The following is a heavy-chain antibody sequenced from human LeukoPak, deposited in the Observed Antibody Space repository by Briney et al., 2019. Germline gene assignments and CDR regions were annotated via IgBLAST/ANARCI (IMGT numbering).Heavy chain of an antibody. CDR3: AEAGHRGVDFDYYMDV. D-gene: IGHD3-9*01. J-gene: IGHJ6*03. V-gene: IGHV4-39*07. Sequence: SETLSLTCTVSGGSISSSSYYWGWIRQPPGKGLEWIGSIYYSGSTYYNPSLKSRVTISVDTSKNQFSLKLSSVTAADTAVYYCAEAGHRGVDFDYYMDVWGKGTTVTVSS. CDR2: IYYSGST. CDR1: GGSISSSSYY.